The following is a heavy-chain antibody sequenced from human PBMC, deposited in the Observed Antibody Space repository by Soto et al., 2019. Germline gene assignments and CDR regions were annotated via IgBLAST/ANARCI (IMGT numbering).Heavy chain of an antibody. Sequence: QVQLRESGPGPVKPSGTLSLSCTVSGGSISSTNWWTWVRQSPGKGLEWIGEIYHTGSTTYNPSLRGRVTMSVDKSNNQFSLKLRYVTAADTAMYYCARGGTPIDYWGQGTLVTVSS. CDR3: ARGGTPIDY. D-gene: IGHD3-16*01. J-gene: IGHJ4*02. V-gene: IGHV4-4*02. CDR1: GGSISSTNW. CDR2: IYHTGST.